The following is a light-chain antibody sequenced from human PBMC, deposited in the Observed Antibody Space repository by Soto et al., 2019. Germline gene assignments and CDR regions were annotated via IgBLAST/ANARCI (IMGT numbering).Light chain of an antibody. J-gene: IGKJ2*01. CDR3: QQYDNWSMYT. CDR1: QSVSTN. CDR2: AAS. Sequence: IVMTQSPATLSLSPGERATLSCRASQSVSTNVAWFQQKPGQSPRLLIHAASTRATGVPARFSGTRSGTEFTLTISSLQSEDFAVYYCQQYDNWSMYTFGQGTKLEI. V-gene: IGKV3-15*01.